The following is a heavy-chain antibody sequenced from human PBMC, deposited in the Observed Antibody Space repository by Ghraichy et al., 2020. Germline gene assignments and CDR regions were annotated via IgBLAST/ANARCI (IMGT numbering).Heavy chain of an antibody. D-gene: IGHD3-22*01. J-gene: IGHJ6*02. CDR1: GGSISSSSYY. CDR2: IYYSGST. V-gene: IGHV4-39*01. Sequence: SQTLSLTCTVSGGSISSSSYYWGWIRQPPGKGLEWIGSIYYSGSTYYNPSLKSRVTISVDTSKNQFSLKLSSVTAADTAVYYCAGSRGDYDSSGYYALIGIRYYYYGMDVWGQGTTVTVSS. CDR3: AGSRGDYDSSGYYALIGIRYYYYGMDV.